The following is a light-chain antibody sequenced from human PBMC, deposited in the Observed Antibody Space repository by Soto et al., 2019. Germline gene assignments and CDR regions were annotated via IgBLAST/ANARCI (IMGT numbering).Light chain of an antibody. V-gene: IGKV3-20*01. CDR2: GAS. J-gene: IGKJ2*03. CDR1: QSVSSTY. Sequence: TVLTQSPGTLSLSPGERATLSCRASQSVSSTYVSWYQQKPGQAPRLLIFGASRRATGIPDRFSGSGSGTDFTLTISRLEPENFAVYCCQQCDNSAVSFGRGTKVEIK. CDR3: QQCDNSAVS.